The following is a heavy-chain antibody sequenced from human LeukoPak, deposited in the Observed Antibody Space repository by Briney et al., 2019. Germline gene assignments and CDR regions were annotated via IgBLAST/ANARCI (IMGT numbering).Heavy chain of an antibody. CDR1: GFTFSYFS. CDR2: ISSSSSTI. J-gene: IGHJ6*03. CDR3: ARALYDSSGYSAGYMDV. D-gene: IGHD3-22*01. V-gene: IGHV3-48*04. Sequence: GGSLRLSCAASGFTFSYFSMNWVRQAPGKGLEWVSYISSSSSTIYYADSVKGRFTISRDNAKNSLYLQMNSLRAEDTAVYYCARALYDSSGYSAGYMDVWGQGTTVTVSS.